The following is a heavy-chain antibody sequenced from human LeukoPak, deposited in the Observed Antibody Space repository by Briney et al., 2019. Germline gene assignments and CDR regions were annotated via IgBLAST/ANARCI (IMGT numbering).Heavy chain of an antibody. CDR3: ARDLEDFWSGYYSRYFDY. Sequence: GASVKVSCKASGYTFTGYYMHWVRQAPGQGLEWMGWINPNSGGTNYAQKFQGRVTMTRDTSISTACMELSRLRSDDTAVYYCARDLEDFWSGYYSRYFDYWGQGTLVTVSS. CDR1: GYTFTGYY. J-gene: IGHJ4*02. V-gene: IGHV1-2*02. D-gene: IGHD3-3*01. CDR2: INPNSGGT.